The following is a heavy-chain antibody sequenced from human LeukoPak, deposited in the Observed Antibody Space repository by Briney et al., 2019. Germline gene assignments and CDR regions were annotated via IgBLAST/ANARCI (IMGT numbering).Heavy chain of an antibody. CDR2: VYSSGNT. D-gene: IGHD3-10*01. J-gene: IGHJ4*02. CDR3: VRDRELTY. V-gene: IGHV4-4*08. CDR1: DGSISIYY. Sequence: SETLSLTCTVSDGSISIYYWSWIRQPPGKGLEWIGYVYSSGNTNYSPSLKGRAIISADTSKNQFSLKLTSVAAADTAVYYCVRDRELTYWGQGILVTVSS.